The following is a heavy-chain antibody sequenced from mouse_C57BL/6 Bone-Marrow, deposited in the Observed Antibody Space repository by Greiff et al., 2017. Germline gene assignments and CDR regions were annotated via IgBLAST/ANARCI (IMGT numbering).Heavy chain of an antibody. D-gene: IGHD1-2*01. V-gene: IGHV1-4*01. CDR2: INPSSGYT. CDR3: ARSRPGY. Sequence: QVQLQQSGAELARPGASVKMSCTASGYTFTSYTMHWVQQRPGQGLEWIGYINPSSGYTKYNQKFKDKATLTADKSSSTAYMQLSSLTSEDSAVYYCARSRPGYWGQGTTLTVSS. J-gene: IGHJ2*01. CDR1: GYTFTSYT.